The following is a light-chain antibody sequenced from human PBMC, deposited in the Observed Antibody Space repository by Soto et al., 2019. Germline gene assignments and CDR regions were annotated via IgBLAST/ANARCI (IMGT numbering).Light chain of an antibody. CDR3: QQYLITPPT. CDR1: QSLLYNSNNRNY. CDR2: WAS. J-gene: IGKJ1*01. V-gene: IGKV4-1*01. Sequence: DIVMSQSQDSLAVSLGERATIDCKSSQSLLYNSNNRNYLAWYQQKPGQPPKLLIHWASTRESGVPDRFSGSGSGTDGTLTISSLQAEDVALYYCQQYLITPPTFGQGTKVEIK.